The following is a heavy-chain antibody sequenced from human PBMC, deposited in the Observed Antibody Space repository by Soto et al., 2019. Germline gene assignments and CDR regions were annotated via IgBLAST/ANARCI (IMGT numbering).Heavy chain of an antibody. D-gene: IGHD1-26*01. Sequence: QVQLVQSGAEVKKPGASVKVSCKASGYTFTSYGISWVRQAPGQGLEWMGWISAYNGNTNYAQKLQGRATMTTDTTTNTAYMELRSLRSDDTAVYYCARVECELLRVGHYYGMDVWGQGTTVTVSS. CDR3: ARVECELLRVGHYYGMDV. CDR1: GYTFTSYG. J-gene: IGHJ6*02. V-gene: IGHV1-18*01. CDR2: ISAYNGNT.